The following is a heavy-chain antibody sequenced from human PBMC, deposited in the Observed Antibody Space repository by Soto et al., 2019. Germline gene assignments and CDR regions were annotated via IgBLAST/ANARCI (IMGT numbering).Heavy chain of an antibody. V-gene: IGHV4-39*01. D-gene: IGHD1-26*01. Sequence: PSETQSLTCTVSGGSISSSSYYWGWIRQPPGKGLEWIGSIYYSGSTYYNPSLKSRVTISVDTSKNQFSLKLSSVTAADTAVYYSARCVKMRGGSRILVYYGMDVWGQGTTVTVSS. J-gene: IGHJ6*02. CDR1: GGSISSSSYY. CDR2: IYYSGST. CDR3: ARCVKMRGGSRILVYYGMDV.